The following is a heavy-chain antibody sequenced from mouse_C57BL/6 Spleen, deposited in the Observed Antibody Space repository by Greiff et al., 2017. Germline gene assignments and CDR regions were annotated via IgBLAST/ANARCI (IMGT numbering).Heavy chain of an antibody. Sequence: QVQLQQPGAELVMPGASVKLSCKASGYTFTSYWMHWVKQRPGQGLEWIGEIDPSASYTNYTQKFKGKSTLTVDKSSSTAYMQLRSLTSEDSAVYYCARLWHPQWYFDVWGTGTTVTVSA. CDR1: GYTFTSYW. CDR2: IDPSASYT. J-gene: IGHJ1*03. V-gene: IGHV1-69*01. CDR3: ARLWHPQWYFDV. D-gene: IGHD1-1*02.